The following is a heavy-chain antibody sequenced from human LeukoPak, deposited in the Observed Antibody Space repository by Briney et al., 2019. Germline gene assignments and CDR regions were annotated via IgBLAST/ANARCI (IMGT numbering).Heavy chain of an antibody. V-gene: IGHV3-21*01. J-gene: IGHJ4*02. CDR3: ARDCSGGSCYAY. D-gene: IGHD2-15*01. Sequence: GGSLRLSCAASGFTFSSYSMNWVGQAPGKGLEWVSSISSSSSYIYYADSVKGRFTISRDNAKNSLYLQMNSLRAEDTAVYYCARDCSGGSCYAYWGQGTLVTVSS. CDR2: ISSSSSYI. CDR1: GFTFSSYS.